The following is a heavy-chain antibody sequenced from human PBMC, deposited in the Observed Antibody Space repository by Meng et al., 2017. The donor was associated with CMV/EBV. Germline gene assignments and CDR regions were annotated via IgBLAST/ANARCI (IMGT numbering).Heavy chain of an antibody. V-gene: IGHV4-4*07. D-gene: IGHD3-22*01. CDR1: GGSLSSYY. CDR3: ARGGLYYYDSSGHFDY. CDR2: IYTSGNT. J-gene: IGHJ4*02. Sequence: VHLKESGPGLVNPSETLSVTCTVSGGSLSSYYWSWIRQPAGKGLEWIGRIYTSGNTNYNPSLKSRVTMSVDTSKNQFSLKLSSVTAADTAVYYCARGGLYYYDSSGHFDYWGQGTLVTVSS.